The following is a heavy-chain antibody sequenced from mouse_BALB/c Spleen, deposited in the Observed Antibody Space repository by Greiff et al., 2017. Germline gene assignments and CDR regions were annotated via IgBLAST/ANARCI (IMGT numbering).Heavy chain of an antibody. Sequence: VKLMESGPGLVAPSQSLSITCTVSGFSLTSYGVHWVRQPPGKGLEWLGVIWAGGSTNYNSALMSRLSISKDNSKSQVVLKMNSLQTDDTAMYYCARDRGYQYYFDYWGQGTTLTVSS. D-gene: IGHD2-2*01. CDR1: GFSLTSYG. CDR3: ARDRGYQYYFDY. CDR2: IWAGGST. J-gene: IGHJ2*01. V-gene: IGHV2-9*02.